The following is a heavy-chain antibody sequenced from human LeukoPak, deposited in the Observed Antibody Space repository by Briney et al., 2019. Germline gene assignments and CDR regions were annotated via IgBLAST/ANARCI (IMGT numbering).Heavy chain of an antibody. CDR1: GFTFSNYW. CDR2: IGQDGGEK. D-gene: IGHD7-27*01. Sequence: GGSLRLSCAASGFTFSNYWMTWVRQAPGKGLEWVANIGQDGGEKYYVDSVKGRFTISRDNTKDSLYLQMNSLGAEDTALYYCARGVLGPYYFDLWGRGTLVTVSS. J-gene: IGHJ2*01. CDR3: ARGVLGPYYFDL. V-gene: IGHV3-7*01.